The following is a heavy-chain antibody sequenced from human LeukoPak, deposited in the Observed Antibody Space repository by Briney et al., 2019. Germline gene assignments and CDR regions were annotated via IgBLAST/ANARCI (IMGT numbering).Heavy chain of an antibody. J-gene: IGHJ4*02. CDR3: ARGRPIPATHPIDY. V-gene: IGHV3-33*08. CDR2: IWYDGSNT. Sequence: GGSLRLSCAASGFTFTSYGMHWVRQAPGKGLEWVAVIWYDGSNTHYADSVKGRFSISRDSSKNTVSLQMNSLRAEDTAVYYCARGRPIPATHPIDYWGQGTLVTVSS. CDR1: GFTFTSYG. D-gene: IGHD2-2*02.